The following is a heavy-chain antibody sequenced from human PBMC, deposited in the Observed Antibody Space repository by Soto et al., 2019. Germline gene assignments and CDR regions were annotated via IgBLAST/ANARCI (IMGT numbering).Heavy chain of an antibody. Sequence: QMQLVQSGAEVKKPGSSVKVSCKASGGSFRNFAISWVRQAPGQGLEWMGGIIPFSGTAKYAQGFQGRVTTTADASTSTAYMELRSLRFEDTAVYYCARGKPGATGGYYFGMDVWGRGTTVTVSS. CDR3: ARGKPGATGGYYFGMDV. CDR1: GGSFRNFA. V-gene: IGHV1-69*01. J-gene: IGHJ6*02. CDR2: IIPFSGTA. D-gene: IGHD1-26*01.